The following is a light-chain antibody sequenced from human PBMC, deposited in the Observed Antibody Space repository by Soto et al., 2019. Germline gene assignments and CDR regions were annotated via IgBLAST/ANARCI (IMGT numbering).Light chain of an antibody. CDR2: AAS. Sequence: DIQMTQSPSSLSASVGDRVTITCRASPSISSYLNWYQQKPGKAPKLLIYAASSLQSGVPSRFSGSGFGTDFTLTISSLQPEDFATYYCQQSYSTPIAFGQGTRLEIK. CDR3: QQSYSTPIA. CDR1: PSISSY. J-gene: IGKJ5*01. V-gene: IGKV1-39*01.